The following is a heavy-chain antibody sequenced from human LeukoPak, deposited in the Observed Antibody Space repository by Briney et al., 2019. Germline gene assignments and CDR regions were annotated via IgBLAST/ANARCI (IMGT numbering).Heavy chain of an antibody. CDR3: ARTQGDMVYYYYYMDV. CDR1: SGSISTSNYY. D-gene: IGHD2-21*01. V-gene: IGHV4-39*07. Sequence: SETLSLTCTVSSGSISTSNYYWGWVRQPPGKALVWIGNIFYSGSTYYSPSLKSRVTISLDTSRNQFSLKLSSVTAADTAVYYCARTQGDMVYYYYYMDVWGKGTTVTVSS. J-gene: IGHJ6*03. CDR2: IFYSGST.